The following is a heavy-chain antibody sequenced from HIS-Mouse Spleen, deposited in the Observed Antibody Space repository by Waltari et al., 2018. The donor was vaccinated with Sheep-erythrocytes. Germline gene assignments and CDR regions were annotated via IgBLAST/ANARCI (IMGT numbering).Heavy chain of an antibody. J-gene: IGHJ4*02. CDR2: ISSSSSYI. V-gene: IGHV3-21*01. Sequence: PGKGLEWVSSISSSSSYIYYADSVKGRFTISRDNAKNSLYLQMNSLRAEDTAVYYCARDPSSGYSYGWDYFDYWGQGTLVTVSS. D-gene: IGHD5-18*01. CDR3: ARDPSSGYSYGWDYFDY.